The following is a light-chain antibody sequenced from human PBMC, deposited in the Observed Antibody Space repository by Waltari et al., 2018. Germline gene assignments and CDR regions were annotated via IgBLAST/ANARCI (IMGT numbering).Light chain of an antibody. CDR3: QHYVRLPVT. CDR2: DAS. Sequence: DIVLTQSPGTLSLSPGERATLACGASQSVGRSSAWYQQKPGRAPRLLLYDASSRATGIPDRFSGSGFGTDFSLTISRLEPEDLAVYYCQHYVRLPVTFGQGTKVEIK. J-gene: IGKJ1*01. CDR1: QSVGRS. V-gene: IGKV3-20*01.